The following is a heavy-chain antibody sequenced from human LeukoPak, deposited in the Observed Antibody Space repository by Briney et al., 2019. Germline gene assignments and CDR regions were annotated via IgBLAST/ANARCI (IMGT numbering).Heavy chain of an antibody. CDR3: ARDFELSH. CDR2: IWYDGSSK. Sequence: GGSLRLSCAASGFTFSSYAMNWVRQAPGKGLEWVALIWYDGSSKHYADSVRGRFTISRDNSKNTLYLQMNSLRAEDTAVYYCARDFELSHWGQGTLVTVSS. D-gene: IGHD3-16*02. CDR1: GFTFSSYA. J-gene: IGHJ4*02. V-gene: IGHV3-33*08.